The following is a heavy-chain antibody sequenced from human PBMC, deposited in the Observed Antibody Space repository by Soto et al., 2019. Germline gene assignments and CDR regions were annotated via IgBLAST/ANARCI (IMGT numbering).Heavy chain of an antibody. CDR2: INPSGGST. CDR3: ARDGAMSRDAFDI. V-gene: IGHV1-46*01. J-gene: IGHJ3*02. CDR1: GYTFTSYY. D-gene: IGHD3-16*01. Sequence: GASVEVSSKASGYTFTSYYMHWVRQAPGQGLEWMGIINPSGGSTSYAQKFQGRVTMTRDTSTSTVYMELSSLRSEDTAVYYCARDGAMSRDAFDIWGQGTMVTVSS.